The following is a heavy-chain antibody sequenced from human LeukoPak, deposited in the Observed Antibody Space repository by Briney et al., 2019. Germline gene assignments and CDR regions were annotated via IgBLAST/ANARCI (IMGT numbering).Heavy chain of an antibody. Sequence: EASVKVSCKASGYTFTSYYMHWVRQAPGQGLEWMGIINPSGGSTSYAQKFQGRVTMTRDMSTSTVYMELSSLRSEDTAVYYCARGQADIYCSGGSCCFFDYWGQGTLVTVSS. J-gene: IGHJ4*02. CDR2: INPSGGST. CDR1: GYTFTSYY. V-gene: IGHV1-46*01. D-gene: IGHD2-15*01. CDR3: ARGQADIYCSGGSCCFFDY.